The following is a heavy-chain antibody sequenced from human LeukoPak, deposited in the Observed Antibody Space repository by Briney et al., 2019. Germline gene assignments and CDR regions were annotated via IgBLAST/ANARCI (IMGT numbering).Heavy chain of an antibody. CDR2: ISTSGST. CDR3: ARDRGVTVPGRRLDY. V-gene: IGHV4-4*07. Sequence: SETLSLTCTVPGGSINNYYWSWIRQPAGKGLEWIGHISTSGSTNYNPSLKSRVTISIDNSNNQFSLKMSSATAADTAVYYCARDRGVTVPGRRLDYWGQGTLVTVSS. J-gene: IGHJ4*02. D-gene: IGHD6-19*01. CDR1: GGSINNYY.